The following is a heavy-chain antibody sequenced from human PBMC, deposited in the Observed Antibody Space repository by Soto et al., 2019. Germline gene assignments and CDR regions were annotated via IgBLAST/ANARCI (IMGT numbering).Heavy chain of an antibody. CDR3: ASEQLQVVIPDY. J-gene: IGHJ4*02. V-gene: IGHV3-7*01. D-gene: IGHD6-13*01. CDR1: GFTFSSYW. Sequence: GGSLRLSCAASGFTFSSYWMNWVRQAPGKGLEWVANIKQDGSEKYYVDSVKGRFTISRDNTKNSLYLQMNSLRAEDTAVYYCASEQLQVVIPDYWGQGTLVTVSS. CDR2: IKQDGSEK.